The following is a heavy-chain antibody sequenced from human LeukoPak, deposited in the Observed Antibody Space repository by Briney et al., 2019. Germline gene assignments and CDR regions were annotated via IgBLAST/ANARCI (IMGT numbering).Heavy chain of an antibody. V-gene: IGHV4-38-2*02. CDR2: IYHSGST. D-gene: IGHD7-27*01. CDR3: ASNWGRSDAFDI. J-gene: IGHJ3*02. Sequence: SETLSLTCTVSGYSISSGYYWGWIRQPPGKGLEWIGSIYHSGSTYYNPSLKSRVTISVDTSKNQFSLKLSSVTAADTAVYYCASNWGRSDAFDIWGQGTMVTVSS. CDR1: GYSISSGYY.